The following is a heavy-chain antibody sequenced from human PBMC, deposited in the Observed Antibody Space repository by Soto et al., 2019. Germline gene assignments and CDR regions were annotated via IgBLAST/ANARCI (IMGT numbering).Heavy chain of an antibody. V-gene: IGHV3-7*04. CDR3: VMDCTYCSGSICYSTLGSFEI. CDR1: GVSFSYHW. D-gene: IGHD2-15*01. J-gene: IGHJ3*02. CDR2: IKKDGSEK. Sequence: GGSLRLSCAASGVSFSYHWMSWVRQAPGKGLEWVANIKKDGSEKYYVDSVKGRFTVSRDNAENSLYLQMNSLRAEDTAVYYCVMDCTYCSGSICYSTLGSFEIWGQGTMVTVSS.